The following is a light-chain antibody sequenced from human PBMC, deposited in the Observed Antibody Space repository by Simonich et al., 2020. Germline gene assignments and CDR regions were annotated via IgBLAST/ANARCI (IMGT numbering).Light chain of an antibody. Sequence: DIVMPQSPDSLAVSLGERATINCQSSQSVLYSSNNKNYLAWYQQKPGQPPRLLIYWASTRESGVPDRVSGSGSGTDFTLTISSLQAEDVAVYYCQQYYSTPLTFGGGTKVEIK. V-gene: IGKV4-1*01. CDR1: QSVLYSSNNKNY. CDR3: QQYYSTPLT. J-gene: IGKJ4*01. CDR2: WAS.